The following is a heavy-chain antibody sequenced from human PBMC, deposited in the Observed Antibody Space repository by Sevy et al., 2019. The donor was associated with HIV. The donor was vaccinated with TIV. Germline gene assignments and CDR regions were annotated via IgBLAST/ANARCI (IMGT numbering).Heavy chain of an antibody. CDR1: GFTFTRFS. CDR3: ALERLSSNVAEYFQN. D-gene: IGHD1-1*01. V-gene: IGHV3-30-3*01. J-gene: IGHJ1*01. CDR2: ISYDGSNK. Sequence: GGSLRLSCAASGFTFTRFSMHWVRQAPGKGLEWVATISYDGSNKYYADSVKGRFTISRDNSKNYLYLQMNSLRAEDMAVYCCALERLSSNVAEYFQNWGQGTLVTVSS.